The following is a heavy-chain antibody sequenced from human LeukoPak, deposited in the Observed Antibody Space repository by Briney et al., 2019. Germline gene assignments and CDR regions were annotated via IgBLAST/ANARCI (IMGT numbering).Heavy chain of an antibody. CDR1: GFTFSSYS. CDR2: ISSSSSYI. V-gene: IGHV3-21*01. D-gene: IGHD3-3*01. Sequence: PGGSLRLSCAASGFTFSSYSMNWVRQAPGKGLEWVSSISSSSSYIYYADSVKGRFTISRDNAKNSLYLQMNSLRAEDTAVYYCARDFTPEWFDIHWGQGTLVTVS. J-gene: IGHJ4*02. CDR3: ARDFTPEWFDIH.